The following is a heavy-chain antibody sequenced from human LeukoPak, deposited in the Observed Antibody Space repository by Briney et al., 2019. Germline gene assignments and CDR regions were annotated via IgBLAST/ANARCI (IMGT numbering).Heavy chain of an antibody. J-gene: IGHJ4*02. V-gene: IGHV3-30-3*01. D-gene: IGHD3-22*01. Sequence: PGRSLRLSCEASGITFSNHVLHWVRQAPGKGLEWVGLVSYDGYKKYYADSVKGRFTVSRDNSKNTLYLQMSSLRAGDTAVYYCAKDPQDFYGSSGYRPERYWGQGTLVTVSS. CDR1: GITFSNHV. CDR3: AKDPQDFYGSSGYRPERY. CDR2: VSYDGYKK.